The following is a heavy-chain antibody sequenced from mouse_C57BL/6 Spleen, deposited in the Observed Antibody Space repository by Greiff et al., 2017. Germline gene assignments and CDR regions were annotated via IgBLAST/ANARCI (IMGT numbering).Heavy chain of an antibody. CDR3: ARPDYYSNYSYCFDY. V-gene: IGHV5-17*01. J-gene: IGHJ2*01. D-gene: IGHD2-5*01. CDR1: GFTFSDYG. Sequence: EVKLVESGGGLVKPGGSLKLSCAASGFTFSDYGMHWVRQAPEKGLEWVAYISSGSSTIYYADTVKGRFTISRDNAKNTLFLQMTSLRSEDTAMYYCARPDYYSNYSYCFDYWGQGTTLTVSS. CDR2: ISSGSSTI.